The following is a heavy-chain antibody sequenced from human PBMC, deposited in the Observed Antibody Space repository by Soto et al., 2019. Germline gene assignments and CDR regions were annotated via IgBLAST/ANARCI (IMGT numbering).Heavy chain of an antibody. CDR2: ISADNGNT. Sequence: QVRLVQSGAEVKKPGASVKVSCKASGYTFTKCGISWVRQVPGQGLEWMGWISADNGNTNYAQKLQGRVTMTTDTSTSTAYMELRSLRSDDTAVYYCARAFWFGESSIWGQGTMVTVSS. CDR1: GYTFTKCG. CDR3: ARAFWFGESSI. J-gene: IGHJ3*02. V-gene: IGHV1-18*01. D-gene: IGHD3-10*01.